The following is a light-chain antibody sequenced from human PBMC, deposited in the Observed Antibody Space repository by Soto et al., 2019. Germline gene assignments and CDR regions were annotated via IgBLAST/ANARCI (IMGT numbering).Light chain of an antibody. CDR3: VTWDRGLSAVV. J-gene: IGLJ2*01. Sequence: QSVLTQPPSLSAAPGQKVTIPCSGSSSNIENNLVSWYQQLPGTAPKLLIYDIYKRPSGIPDRFSGSRSGTSATLGITGLQTGDEADYYCVTWDRGLSAVVFGGGTKLTVL. V-gene: IGLV1-51*01. CDR1: SSNIENNL. CDR2: DIY.